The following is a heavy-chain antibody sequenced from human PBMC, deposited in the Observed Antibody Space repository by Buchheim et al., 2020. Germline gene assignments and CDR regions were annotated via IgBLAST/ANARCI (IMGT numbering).Heavy chain of an antibody. D-gene: IGHD3-3*01. CDR2: ISYSSNTI. CDR1: GFTFSSYS. V-gene: IGHV3-48*02. CDR3: ARAHHRQNTIFGVVINNFDY. Sequence: EVQLVESGGGLVQPGGSLRLSCAASGFTFSSYSMSWVRQAPGKGLEFISYISYSSNTIYYADSAKGRSTISRDNAKNSLYLQMNSLRDEDTAVYYCARAHHRQNTIFGVVINNFDYWGQGTL. J-gene: IGHJ4*02.